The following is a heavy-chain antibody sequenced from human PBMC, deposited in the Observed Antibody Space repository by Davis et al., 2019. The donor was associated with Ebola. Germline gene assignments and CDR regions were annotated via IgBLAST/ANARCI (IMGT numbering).Heavy chain of an antibody. J-gene: IGHJ6*02. CDR2: INHSGST. CDR3: ARGEYSSSSGGGYYYYYGMDV. V-gene: IGHV4-34*01. CDR1: GGSFSGYY. Sequence: MPSETLSLTCAVYGGSFSGYYWSWIRQPPGKGLEWIGEINHSGSTNYNPSLKSRVTISVDTSKNQFSLKLSSVTAAGTAVYYCARGEYSSSSGGGYYYYYGMDVWGQGTTVTVSS. D-gene: IGHD6-6*01.